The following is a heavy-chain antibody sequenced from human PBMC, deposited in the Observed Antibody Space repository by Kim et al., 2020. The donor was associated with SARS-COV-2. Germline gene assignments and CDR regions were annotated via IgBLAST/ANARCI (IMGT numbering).Heavy chain of an antibody. Sequence: DSGKGRFTISRDNSKNTLYLQMNSLRAEDTAVYYCAKDRADGILSYGYGYWGQGTLVTVSS. V-gene: IGHV3-23*01. J-gene: IGHJ4*02. CDR3: AKDRADGILSYGYGY. D-gene: IGHD5-18*01.